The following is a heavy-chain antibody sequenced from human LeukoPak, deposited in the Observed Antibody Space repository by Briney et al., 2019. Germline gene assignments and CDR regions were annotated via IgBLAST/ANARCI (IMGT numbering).Heavy chain of an antibody. CDR3: AGRGGDYFDY. CDR1: GFTFSSYW. D-gene: IGHD4-17*01. J-gene: IGHJ4*02. V-gene: IGHV3-74*01. CDR2: IKNDGSST. Sequence: PGGSLRLSCAASGFTFSSYWMHWVRQVPGKGLVWVSRIKNDGSSTSYADSVKGRFTISRDNAKNTLYLQMNSLRAEDTAVYYCAGRGGDYFDYWGQGTLVTVSS.